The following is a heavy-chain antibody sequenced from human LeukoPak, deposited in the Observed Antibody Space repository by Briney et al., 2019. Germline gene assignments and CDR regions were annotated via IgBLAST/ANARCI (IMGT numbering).Heavy chain of an antibody. V-gene: IGHV3-64*02. J-gene: IGHJ4*02. CDR2: ISIDGSRI. D-gene: IGHD6-19*01. Sequence: GGSLRLSCAASGFTFRDYAMYWVRQAPGKGLEYVSVISIDGSRIYYADSVKGRFTISRDNSKNTLYLQMGSLRAEDMAVYYCTRGVAISTSGWYDTFDYWGQGALVTVSS. CDR1: GFTFRDYA. CDR3: TRGVAISTSGWYDTFDY.